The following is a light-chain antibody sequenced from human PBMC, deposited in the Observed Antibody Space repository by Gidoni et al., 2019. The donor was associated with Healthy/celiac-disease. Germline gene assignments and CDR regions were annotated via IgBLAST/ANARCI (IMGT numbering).Light chain of an antibody. CDR2: AAS. CDR1: QRIISY. V-gene: IGKV1-39*01. J-gene: IGKJ5*01. CDR3: QQSYSTPKT. Sequence: DIKMTQSPSSLSASVGDRVTITCRASQRIISYLNWYQQKPGKAPKLLIYAASSLQSGVPSRFSGSGSGTDFTLTISSLQPEDFATYYCQQSYSTPKTFGQGTRLEIK.